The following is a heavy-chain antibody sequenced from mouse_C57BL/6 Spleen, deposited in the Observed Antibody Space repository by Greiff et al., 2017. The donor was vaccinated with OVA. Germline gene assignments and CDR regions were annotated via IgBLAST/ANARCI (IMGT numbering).Heavy chain of an antibody. Sequence: DVMLVESGGGLVQPGGSLKLSCAASGFTFSDYYMYWVRQTPEKRLEWVAYISNGGGSTYYPDTVKGRFTISRDNAKNTLYLQMSRLKSEDTAMYYCTNAMDYWGQGTSVTVSS. CDR1: GFTFSDYY. V-gene: IGHV5-12*01. CDR3: TNAMDY. CDR2: ISNGGGST. J-gene: IGHJ4*01.